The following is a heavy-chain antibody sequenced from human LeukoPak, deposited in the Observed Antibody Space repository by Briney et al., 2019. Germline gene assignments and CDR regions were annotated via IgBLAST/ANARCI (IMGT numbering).Heavy chain of an antibody. CDR3: AKQLGYCSDGSCYFPY. Sequence: GGSLRLSCAASGFTFSSYGMSWVRQAPGKGLEWVSAIGGRDGSTYYADSVKGRFTISRDNSKNTLYEQMNSLRAEDTAVYYCAKQLGYCSDGSCYFPYWGQGTLVTVSS. V-gene: IGHV3-23*01. CDR2: IGGRDGST. CDR1: GFTFSSYG. J-gene: IGHJ4*02. D-gene: IGHD2-15*01.